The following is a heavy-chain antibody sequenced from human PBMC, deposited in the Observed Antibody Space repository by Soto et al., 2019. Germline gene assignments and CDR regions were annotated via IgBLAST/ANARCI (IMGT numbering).Heavy chain of an antibody. Sequence: ASVKVSCKASGYTFTSYGISWVRQAPGQGLEWMGWISAYNGNTNYAQKLQGRVTMTTDTSTSTAYMELRSLRSDDTAVYYCARSRYYDILTGYYNAFDIWGQGTMVTVSS. CDR3: ARSRYYDILTGYYNAFDI. CDR2: ISAYNGNT. CDR1: GYTFTSYG. V-gene: IGHV1-18*01. J-gene: IGHJ3*02. D-gene: IGHD3-9*01.